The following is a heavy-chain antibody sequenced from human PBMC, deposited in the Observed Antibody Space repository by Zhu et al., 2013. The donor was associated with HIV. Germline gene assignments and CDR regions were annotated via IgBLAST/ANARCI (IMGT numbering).Heavy chain of an antibody. CDR3: ARDRNCGGDCYLGAFDI. D-gene: IGHD2-21*02. CDR1: GGTFSSYA. V-gene: IGHV1-69*01. Sequence: QVQLVQSGAEVKKPGSSVKVSCKASGGTFSSYAISWVRQAPGQGLEWMGGIIPTFGTANYAQKFQGRVTITADESTSTAYMELSSLRSEDTAVYYCARDRNCGGDCYLGAFDIWAKGQWSPSLQ. J-gene: IGHJ3*02. CDR2: IIPTFGTA.